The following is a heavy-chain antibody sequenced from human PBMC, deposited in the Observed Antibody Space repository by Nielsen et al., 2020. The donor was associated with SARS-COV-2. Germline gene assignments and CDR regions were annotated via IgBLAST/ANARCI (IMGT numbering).Heavy chain of an antibody. CDR1: GGSISSGGYY. D-gene: IGHD3-22*01. Sequence: LRLSCTVSGGSISSGGYYWSWIRQHPGKGLEWIGYIYYSGSTYYNPSLKSRVTISVDTSKNQFSLKLSSVTAADTAVYYCARAEDRITMMDAWGQGTLVTVSS. V-gene: IGHV4-31*03. CDR2: IYYSGST. CDR3: ARAEDRITMMDA. J-gene: IGHJ5*02.